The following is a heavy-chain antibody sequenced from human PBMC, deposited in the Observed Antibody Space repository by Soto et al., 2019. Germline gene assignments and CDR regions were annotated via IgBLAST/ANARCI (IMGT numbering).Heavy chain of an antibody. J-gene: IGHJ4*02. CDR2: IWYDGSNK. D-gene: IGHD2-15*01. CDR3: ARDRGTWSGGSCYSGYYFDD. CDR1: GFTFSSYG. V-gene: IGHV3-33*01. Sequence: GGSLRLSCAASGFTFSSYGMHWVRQAPGKGLEWVAIIWYDGSNKYYADSVKGRFTISRDNSKNTLYLQMNSLRAEDTAVYYCARDRGTWSGGSCYSGYYFDDWGKGTLVTVSS.